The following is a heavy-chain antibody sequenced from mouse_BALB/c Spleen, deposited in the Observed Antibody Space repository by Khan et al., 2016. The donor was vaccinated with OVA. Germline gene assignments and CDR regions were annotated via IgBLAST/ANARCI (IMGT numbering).Heavy chain of an antibody. J-gene: IGHJ2*01. CDR3: ARHRRYGNLFDY. D-gene: IGHD2-1*01. CDR1: GYMFTEYI. Sequence: QVQLKQSGAELVKPAASLKLSCKASGYMFTEYIIHCVKQRSRQGLVWIGWFYPGTGSIKNTEKFKDKATLTADKSSSTVYMELNSVTSEDSAIYFCARHRRYGNLFDYWGQGTTLTVSS. CDR2: FYPGTGSI. V-gene: IGHV1-62-2*01.